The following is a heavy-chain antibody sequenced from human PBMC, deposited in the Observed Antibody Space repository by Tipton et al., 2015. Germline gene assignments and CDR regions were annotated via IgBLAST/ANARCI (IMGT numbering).Heavy chain of an antibody. Sequence: TLSLTCTVSGGSIRSYYWSWIRQPPGQGLEWIGYIYYSGSTSYNPSLKSRVTISTDTSKNQFSLKLRSVTAADTAVYYCARGGSVFDYWGQGTLVTVSS. V-gene: IGHV4-59*01. D-gene: IGHD3-10*01. CDR3: ARGGSVFDY. CDR1: GGSIRSYY. J-gene: IGHJ4*02. CDR2: IYYSGST.